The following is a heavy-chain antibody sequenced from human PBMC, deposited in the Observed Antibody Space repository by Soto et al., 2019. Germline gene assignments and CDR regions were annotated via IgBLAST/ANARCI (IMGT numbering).Heavy chain of an antibody. CDR3: ARDAFGSGGPYYYYGMDV. Sequence: GASVKVSCKASGGTFSSYAISWVRQAPGQGLEWMGGIIPIFGTANYAQKFQGRVTITADESTSTAYMELSSLRSEDTAVYSCARDAFGSGGPYYYYGMDVWGQGTTVTVSS. CDR1: GGTFSSYA. D-gene: IGHD3-10*01. J-gene: IGHJ6*02. CDR2: IIPIFGTA. V-gene: IGHV1-69*13.